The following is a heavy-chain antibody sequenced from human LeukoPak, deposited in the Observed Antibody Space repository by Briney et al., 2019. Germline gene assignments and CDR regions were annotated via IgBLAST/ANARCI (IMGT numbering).Heavy chain of an antibody. D-gene: IGHD7-27*01. V-gene: IGHV1-58*02. J-gene: IGHJ4*02. CDR3: AARKTDELGPGGFDY. CDR1: GFTFTSSA. CDR2: IVVGSGNT. Sequence: GTSVKVSCXASGFTFTSSAMQWVRQARGQRLQWIGWIVVGSGNTNYAQKFQQRVTITRDMSTSTAYMELSSLRSEDTAVYYCAARKTDELGPGGFDYWGQGTLVTVSS.